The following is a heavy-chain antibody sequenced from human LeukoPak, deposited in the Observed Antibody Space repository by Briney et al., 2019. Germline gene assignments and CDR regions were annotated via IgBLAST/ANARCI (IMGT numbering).Heavy chain of an antibody. CDR3: ARFAHDAFDI. CDR1: GGSLSSYY. CDR2: IYYSGST. J-gene: IGHJ3*02. V-gene: IGHV4-59*08. D-gene: IGHD2-21*01. Sequence: SETLSLTCTVSGGSLSSYYWSWIRQPPGKGLEWIGYIYYSGSTNYNPSLKSRVTISVDPSKNQFSLKLSSVTAADTAVYYCARFAHDAFDIWGQGTMVTVSS.